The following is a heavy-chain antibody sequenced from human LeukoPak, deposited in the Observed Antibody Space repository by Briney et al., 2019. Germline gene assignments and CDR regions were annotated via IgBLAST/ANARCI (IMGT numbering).Heavy chain of an antibody. CDR3: ARGPNSNWSGLDF. D-gene: IGHD6-6*01. V-gene: IGHV3-21*01. CDR2: ISSSSSYI. J-gene: IGHJ4*02. Sequence: PGGSLRLSCAASGFTFSSYSMNWVRQAPGKGLEWVSSISSSSSYIYYADSVKGRFTISRDNAKNSLYLQMNSLRAEDTAVYYCARGPNSNWSGLDFWGQGTLLTVSS. CDR1: GFTFSSYS.